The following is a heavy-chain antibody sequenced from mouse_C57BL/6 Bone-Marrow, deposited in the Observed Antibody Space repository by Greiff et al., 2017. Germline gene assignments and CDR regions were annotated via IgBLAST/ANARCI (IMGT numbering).Heavy chain of an antibody. CDR3: TRIDYVFAY. D-gene: IGHD2-13*01. CDR1: GFNIKDDY. CDR2: IDPENGDT. Sequence: EVQLQQSGAELVRPGASVKLSCTASGFNIKDDYMHWVKQRPEQGLEWIGWIDPENGDTEYASKFQGKATITADTSSNTAYLQLSSLTSEDTAAYYCTRIDYVFAYWGQGTLVTVSA. V-gene: IGHV14-4*01. J-gene: IGHJ3*01.